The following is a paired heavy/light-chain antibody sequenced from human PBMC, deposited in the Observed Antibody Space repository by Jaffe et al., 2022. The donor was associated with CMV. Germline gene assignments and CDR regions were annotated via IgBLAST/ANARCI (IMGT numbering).Light chain of an antibody. CDR1: QSLLHSDGETY. CDR3: MQSLQFPLT. Sequence: DIVMTQTPLSLSVTPGQPASISCKSSQSLLHSDGETYLYWYLQRPGQSPQLLISQVSNRFSGVPERVSGSGSGTDFTLNISRVEAGDVGVYYCMQSLQFPLTFGQGTKLEIK. J-gene: IGKJ2*01. V-gene: IGKV2D-29*02. CDR2: QVS.
Heavy chain of an antibody. Sequence: QITLRESGPTLVKPTQTLTLTCSFSGFSLSSNGMGVGWIRQTPGKALEWLALIYWDDHKRFNPSVKNRVTITKDTSKNQVVLTVSKLDPVDTATYYCAHRRGESSGPLWYFDSWGQGTVVTVSS. D-gene: IGHD6-19*01. CDR3: AHRRGESSGPLWYFDS. CDR1: GFSLSSNGMG. CDR2: IYWDDHK. V-gene: IGHV2-5*02. J-gene: IGHJ4*01.